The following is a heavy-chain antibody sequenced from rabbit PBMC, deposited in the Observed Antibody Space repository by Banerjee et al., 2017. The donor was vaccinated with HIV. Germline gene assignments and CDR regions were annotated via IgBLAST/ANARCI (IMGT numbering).Heavy chain of an antibody. V-gene: IGHV1S45*01. CDR2: IYTGTSGST. CDR3: ARDLAGVIGWNFNL. Sequence: QEQLEESGGDLVKPEGSLTLTCTASGFDLSSYYYICWVRQAPEKGLELIACIYTGTSGSTGYANWAKGRFTISKTSSTTVTLQMTSLTAADTATYFCARDLAGVIGWNFNLWGPGTLVTVS. J-gene: IGHJ4*01. CDR1: GFDLSSYYY. D-gene: IGHD4-1*01.